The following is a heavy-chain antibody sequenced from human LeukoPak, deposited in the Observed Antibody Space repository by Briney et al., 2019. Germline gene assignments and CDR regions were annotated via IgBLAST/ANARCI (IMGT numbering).Heavy chain of an antibody. CDR1: GFTFSSYW. CDR2: IKQDGSEK. CDR3: ARDFSPYYCSSTSCYPKLKSMDV. Sequence: GGSLRLSCVVSGFTFSSYWMSWVRQAPGKGLEWVANIKQDGSEKYYVDSVKGRFTISRDNARNSLYLQMNSLRAEDTAVYFCARDFSPYYCSSTSCYPKLKSMDVWGQGTTVTVSS. J-gene: IGHJ6*02. V-gene: IGHV3-7*01. D-gene: IGHD2-2*01.